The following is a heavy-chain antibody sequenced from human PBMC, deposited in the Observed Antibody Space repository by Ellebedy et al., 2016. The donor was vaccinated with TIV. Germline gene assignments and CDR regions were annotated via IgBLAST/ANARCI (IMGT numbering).Heavy chain of an antibody. CDR1: GYTFTSYG. CDR2: ISDYNGNT. V-gene: IGHV1-18*01. Sequence: ASVKVSCKASGYTFTSYGISWVRQAPGQGLEWMGWISDYNGNTNYAQKFQGRVAMTRDTSTSTVYMELSSLRSEDTAVYYCAVLNDYDILTGYYNGPIDYWGQGTLVTVSS. CDR3: AVLNDYDILTGYYNGPIDY. J-gene: IGHJ4*02. D-gene: IGHD3-9*01.